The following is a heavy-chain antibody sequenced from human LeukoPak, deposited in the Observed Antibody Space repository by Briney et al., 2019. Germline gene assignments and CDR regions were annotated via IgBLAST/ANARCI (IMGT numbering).Heavy chain of an antibody. D-gene: IGHD3-22*01. V-gene: IGHV1-2*02. CDR2: INPNSGGT. CDR1: GYSFTGYY. CDR3: ARADGYVYMDV. J-gene: IGHJ6*03. Sequence: VASVKVSCKASGYSFTGYYMHWVRQAPGQGLEWMGWINPNSGGTNYAQKFQGRVTMTRDMSTSTVYMELSSLRSEDTAVYYCARADGYVYMDVWGKGTTVTVSS.